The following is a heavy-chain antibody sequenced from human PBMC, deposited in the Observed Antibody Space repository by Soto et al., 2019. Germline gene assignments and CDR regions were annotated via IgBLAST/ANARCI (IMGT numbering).Heavy chain of an antibody. J-gene: IGHJ6*02. V-gene: IGHV1-69*12. Sequence: QVQLVQSGAEVKKPGSSVKVSCKASGGTFSSYAISWVRQAPGQGLEWMGGIIPIFGTANYAQKFQGRVTITADESTSTAYMELSSLRSEDTAVYYCARDQTDRSGELFGYYYYGMDVWGQGTTVTVSS. CDR3: ARDQTDRSGELFGYYYYGMDV. CDR1: GGTFSSYA. CDR2: IIPIFGTA. D-gene: IGHD3-10*01.